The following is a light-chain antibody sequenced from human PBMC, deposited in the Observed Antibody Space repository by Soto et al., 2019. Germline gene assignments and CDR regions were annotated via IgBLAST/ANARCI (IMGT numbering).Light chain of an antibody. CDR2: DAS. CDR3: QQRSAAPWT. J-gene: IGKJ1*01. V-gene: IGKV3-11*01. Sequence: EIVLTQSPATLSLSPGERATLYCRATQSVSSYLVWYQQKPGQPPRLLMYDASNKAPGIPARFSGSGSGTDFTLTISSLEPEDFAIYYCQQRSAAPWTFGQGTKVEIK. CDR1: QSVSSY.